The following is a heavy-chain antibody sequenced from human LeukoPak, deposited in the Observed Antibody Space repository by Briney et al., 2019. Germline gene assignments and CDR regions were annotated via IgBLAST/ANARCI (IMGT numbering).Heavy chain of an antibody. J-gene: IGHJ4*02. CDR3: AREGRRGGSSWFDY. CDR1: GFTFSSYG. CDR2: IWYDGSNK. Sequence: PGGSLRLSCAASGFTFSSYGMHWVRQAPGKGLEWVAVIWYDGSNKYYADSVKGRFTISRDNSKNTLYLQMNSLRAEDTAVYYCAREGRRGGSSWFDYWGQGTLVTVSS. D-gene: IGHD6-13*01. V-gene: IGHV3-33*01.